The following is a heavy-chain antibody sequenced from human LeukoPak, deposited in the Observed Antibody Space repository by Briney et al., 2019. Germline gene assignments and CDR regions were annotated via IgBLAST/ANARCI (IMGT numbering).Heavy chain of an antibody. D-gene: IGHD3-10*01. CDR2: IRTSGNN. CDR1: DGSMTNYY. Sequence: SETLSLTCTVSDGSMTNYYWSWIRQPAGKGLEWIGRIRTSGNNNYNPSLASRVTMSVDTSKNQFSLKLSSVTAADTAIYYCARQGIRYGSETYYMRGWFDPWGQGTLVTVSS. CDR3: ARQGIRYGSETYYMRGWFDP. V-gene: IGHV4-4*07. J-gene: IGHJ5*02.